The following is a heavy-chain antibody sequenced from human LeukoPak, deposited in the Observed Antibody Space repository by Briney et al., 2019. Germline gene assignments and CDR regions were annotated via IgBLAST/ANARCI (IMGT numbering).Heavy chain of an antibody. Sequence: PSETLSLTCAISGVSISSSNWWSWVRQPPGKGLEWIGEIYHSGSTNYNPSLKSRVTISVDTSKNQFSLKLSSVTAADTAVYYCARAPVEGYVWGSYRHFDHWGQGTLVTVSS. D-gene: IGHD3-16*02. CDR3: ARAPVEGYVWGSYRHFDH. CDR1: GVSISSSNW. V-gene: IGHV4-4*02. J-gene: IGHJ4*02. CDR2: IYHSGST.